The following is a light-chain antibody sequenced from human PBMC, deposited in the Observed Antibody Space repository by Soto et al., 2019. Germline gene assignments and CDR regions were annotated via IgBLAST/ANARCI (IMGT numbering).Light chain of an antibody. CDR3: VLYMGSGIWV. Sequence: QTVVTQEPSFSVSPGRTVTLSCGLSSGSVSTSYYPSWYQQTPGQAPRTLIYSTNTRSSGVPDRFSGSILGNKAALTITGAAADDESDYYCVLYMGSGIWVFGGGTKVTVL. CDR1: SGSVSTSYY. V-gene: IGLV8-61*01. J-gene: IGLJ3*02. CDR2: STN.